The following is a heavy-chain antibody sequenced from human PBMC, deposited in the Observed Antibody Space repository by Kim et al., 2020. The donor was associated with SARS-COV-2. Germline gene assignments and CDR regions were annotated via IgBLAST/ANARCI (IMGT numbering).Heavy chain of an antibody. CDR3: ARVRPYCGGDCYYYYYGMDV. J-gene: IGHJ6*02. CDR1: GFTFSSYG. Sequence: GGSLRLSCAASGFTFSSYGMHWVRQAPGKGLEWVAVISYDGSNKYYADSVKGRFTISRDNSKNTLYLQMNSLRAEDTAVYYCARVRPYCGGDCYYYYYGMDVWGQGTTVTVSS. V-gene: IGHV3-33*05. D-gene: IGHD2-21*02. CDR2: ISYDGSNK.